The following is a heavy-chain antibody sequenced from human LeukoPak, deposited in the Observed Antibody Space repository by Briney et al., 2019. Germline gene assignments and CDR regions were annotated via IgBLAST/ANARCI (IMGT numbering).Heavy chain of an antibody. V-gene: IGHV3-53*01. CDR2: IYSGGST. J-gene: IGHJ6*02. CDR1: GFTVSNSY. Sequence: GGFLRLSCAASGFTVSNSYVSWVRQAPGKGLEWVSGIYSGGSTYYRDSVKGRFTISRDNSKNTLYLQMNSLRVDDTAVYYCAGGLLEAQGWLQWLGTVYSMDVWGQGTPVTVSS. CDR3: AGGLLEAQGWLQWLGTVYSMDV. D-gene: IGHD5-24*01.